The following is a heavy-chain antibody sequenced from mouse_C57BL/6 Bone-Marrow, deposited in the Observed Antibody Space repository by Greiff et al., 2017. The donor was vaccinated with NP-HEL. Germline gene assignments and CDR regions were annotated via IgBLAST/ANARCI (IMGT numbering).Heavy chain of an antibody. D-gene: IGHD1-1*01. V-gene: IGHV5-17*01. J-gene: IGHJ3*01. Sequence: EVMLVESGGGLVKPGGSLKLSCAASGFTFSDYGMHWVRQAPEKGLEWVAYISSGSSTIYYADTVKGRFTISRDNAKNTLFLQMTSLRSEDTAMYYCARTVPFAYWGQGTLVTVSA. CDR1: GFTFSDYG. CDR3: ARTVPFAY. CDR2: ISSGSSTI.